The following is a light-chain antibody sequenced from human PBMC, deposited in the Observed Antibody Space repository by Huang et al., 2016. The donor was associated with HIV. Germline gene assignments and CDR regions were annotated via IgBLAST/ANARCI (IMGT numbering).Light chain of an antibody. V-gene: IGKV1-33*01. CDR3: QQYDNLLT. Sequence: DIQMTQSPSSLSASVGDRVTITCQASQDSSNYLNWYQQKPGKAPKLLIYDASNLETGVPSRCSGNGYGTDFTFTISSLQPEDIATYYCQQYDNLLTFGHGTTVDIK. CDR1: QDSSNY. J-gene: IGKJ3*01. CDR2: DAS.